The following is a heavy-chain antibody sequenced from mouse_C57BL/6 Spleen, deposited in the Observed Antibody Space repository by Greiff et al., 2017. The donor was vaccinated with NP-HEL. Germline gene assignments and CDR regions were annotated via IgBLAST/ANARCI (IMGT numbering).Heavy chain of an antibody. V-gene: IGHV3-1*01. J-gene: IGHJ4*01. CDR1: GYSITSGYD. CDR3: ARWGPYAMDY. CDR2: ISYSGST. Sequence: EVQLQQSGPGMVKPSQSLSLTCTVTGYSITSGYDWHWIRHFPGNKLEWMGYISYSGSTNYNPSLKSRISITHDTSKNHFFLKLNSVTTEDTATYYCARWGPYAMDYWGQGTSVTVSS.